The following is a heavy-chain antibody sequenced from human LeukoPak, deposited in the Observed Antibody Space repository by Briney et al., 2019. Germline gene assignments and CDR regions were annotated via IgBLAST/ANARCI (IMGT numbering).Heavy chain of an antibody. CDR1: GFTFSSYA. Sequence: QSGGSLRLSCSASGFTFSSYAMHWVRQAPGKGLEWVAVISYNGRNQNYADSVQGRFTISRDNSKNTLYLQMNSLRAEDTAVYYCARGPGVRIDYWGQGTLVTVSS. V-gene: IGHV3-30*04. J-gene: IGHJ4*02. D-gene: IGHD1-14*01. CDR2: ISYNGRNQ. CDR3: ARGPGVRIDY.